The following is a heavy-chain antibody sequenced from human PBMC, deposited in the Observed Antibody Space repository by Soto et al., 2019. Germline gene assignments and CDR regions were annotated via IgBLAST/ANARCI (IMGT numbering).Heavy chain of an antibody. V-gene: IGHV4-59*01. CDR2: IYYSGST. Sequence: SETLSLTCTVSGGSISSYYWSWIRQPPGKRLEWIGYIYYSGSTNYNPSLKSRATISVDTSKNQFSLKLSSVTAADTAVYYCAREYPREAAAGTFDYWGQGTLVTVSS. CDR3: AREYPREAAAGTFDY. CDR1: GGSISSYY. D-gene: IGHD6-13*01. J-gene: IGHJ4*02.